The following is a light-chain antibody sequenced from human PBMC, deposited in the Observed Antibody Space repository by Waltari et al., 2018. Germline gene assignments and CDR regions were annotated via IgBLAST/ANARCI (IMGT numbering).Light chain of an antibody. CDR1: QGISSD. Sequence: IVMTQSPATLSVSPGDRATLSCRASQGISSDLAWYQQKPGQAPRLLLFGASTRATGVPARFSGSASGTEFSLTISSLQSEDCAVYYCQQSKIWPAFGQGTKVEIK. J-gene: IGKJ1*01. V-gene: IGKV3-15*01. CDR2: GAS. CDR3: QQSKIWPA.